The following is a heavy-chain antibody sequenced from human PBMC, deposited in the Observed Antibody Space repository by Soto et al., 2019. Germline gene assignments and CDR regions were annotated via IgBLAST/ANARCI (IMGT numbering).Heavy chain of an antibody. J-gene: IGHJ4*02. V-gene: IGHV2-5*02. D-gene: IGHD1-26*01. Sequence: QITLKESGPTLVKPTQTLTLTCTFSGFSLPTDRVGVGWIRQPPGKALEWLAVIYWADSKTYRPSLKSRLTTPKDTSKNQVALTMTDMDPVDTATYYCAHAYGGRSLYWGQGTLVTVSS. CDR3: AHAYGGRSLY. CDR2: IYWADSK. CDR1: GFSLPTDRVG.